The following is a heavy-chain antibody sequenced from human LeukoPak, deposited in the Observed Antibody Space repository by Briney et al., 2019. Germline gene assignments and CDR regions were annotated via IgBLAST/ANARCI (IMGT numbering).Heavy chain of an antibody. Sequence: SETLSLTCDVSGYSISSGYQWGWIRQPPGKGLEWIASIYYTGGTYYNPSLKSRVTLSVDTSKNQFSLKLTSVTAADTAVYYCARDSDPLDYWGRGTLVTVSS. J-gene: IGHJ4*02. CDR1: GYSISSGYQ. D-gene: IGHD2-21*02. V-gene: IGHV4-38-2*01. CDR2: IYYTGGT. CDR3: ARDSDPLDY.